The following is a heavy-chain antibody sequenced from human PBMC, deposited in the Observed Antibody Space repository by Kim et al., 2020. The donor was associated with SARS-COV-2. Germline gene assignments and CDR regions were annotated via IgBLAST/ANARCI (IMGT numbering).Heavy chain of an antibody. CDR1: GGSVSSGSYY. CDR2: IYYSGST. J-gene: IGHJ5*02. Sequence: SETLSLTCTVSGGSVSSGSYYWSWIRQPPGKGLEWIGYIYYSGSTNYNPSLKSRVTISVDTSKNQFSLKLSSVTAADTAVYYCARAAGGTYDWFDPWGQGTLVTVSS. V-gene: IGHV4-61*01. CDR3: ARAAGGTYDWFDP. D-gene: IGHD1-26*01.